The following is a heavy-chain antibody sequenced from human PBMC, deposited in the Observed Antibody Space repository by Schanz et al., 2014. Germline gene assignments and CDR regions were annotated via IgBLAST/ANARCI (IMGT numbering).Heavy chain of an antibody. CDR1: GFTFSSYA. CDR3: ARAHGNNWYGKGLDY. Sequence: VQLLESGGGLIQPGGSLRLSCAASGFTFSSYAMSWVRQAPGKGLEWVSAISGSGGSTYYADSVKGRFTISRDNSKNTLYLQMNSLRADDTAVYFCARAHGNNWYGKGLDYWGQGTQVTVS. J-gene: IGHJ4*02. D-gene: IGHD1-1*01. V-gene: IGHV3-23*01. CDR2: ISGSGGST.